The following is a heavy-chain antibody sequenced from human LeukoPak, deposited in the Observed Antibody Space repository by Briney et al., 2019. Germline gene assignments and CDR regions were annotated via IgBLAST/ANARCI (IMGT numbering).Heavy chain of an antibody. Sequence: KPSETLSLTCAVYGGSFSGYYWSWIRQPPGKGLEWIGEINHSGSTNYNPSLKSRVTISVDTSKNQFSLKLSSVTAADTAVYYSARGSVVVAATGVIGYFDYWGQGTLVTVSS. V-gene: IGHV4-34*01. CDR2: INHSGST. CDR1: GGSFSGYY. CDR3: ARGSVVVAATGVIGYFDY. J-gene: IGHJ4*02. D-gene: IGHD2-15*01.